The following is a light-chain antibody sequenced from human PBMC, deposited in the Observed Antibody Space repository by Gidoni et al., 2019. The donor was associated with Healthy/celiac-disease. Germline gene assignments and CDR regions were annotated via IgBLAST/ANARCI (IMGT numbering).Light chain of an antibody. CDR2: GAS. CDR3: RQYGSSPWT. V-gene: IGKV3-20*01. CDR1: QSVSSSY. Sequence: EIVLTQSPATLSLSPGERATLPSRASQSVSSSYLAWYQQKPRQPPRLLINGASSRATGIPDRFSGSGSGTDFSLPISRLEPEDFAVYYCRQYGSSPWTFGQGTRVEIK. J-gene: IGKJ1*01.